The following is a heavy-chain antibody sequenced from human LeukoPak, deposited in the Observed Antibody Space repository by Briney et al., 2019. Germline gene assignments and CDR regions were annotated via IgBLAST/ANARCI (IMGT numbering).Heavy chain of an antibody. Sequence: ASVKVSCKASGYTFTGYYMHWVRQAPGQGLEWMGWINPNSGGTNYAQKFQGRVTMTRDTSISTAYMELSRLRSDDTAVYYCARGRAMVTTVYGWFDPWGQGTLVTVSS. CDR3: ARGRAMVTTVYGWFDP. J-gene: IGHJ5*02. D-gene: IGHD4-17*01. V-gene: IGHV1-2*02. CDR1: GYTFTGYY. CDR2: INPNSGGT.